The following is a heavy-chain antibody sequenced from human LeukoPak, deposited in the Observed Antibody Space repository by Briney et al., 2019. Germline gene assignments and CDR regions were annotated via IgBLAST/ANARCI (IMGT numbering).Heavy chain of an antibody. Sequence: GGSLRLSCAASGFTFSSYSMNWVRQAPGKGLEWVSSISSSSSYIYYADSVKGRFTISRDNAKNSLYLQMNSLRAEDTAVYCCTRDLGRARPSSYFDYWGQGTLVTVSS. D-gene: IGHD6-6*01. J-gene: IGHJ4*02. CDR2: ISSSSSYI. V-gene: IGHV3-21*01. CDR3: TRDLGRARPSSYFDY. CDR1: GFTFSSYS.